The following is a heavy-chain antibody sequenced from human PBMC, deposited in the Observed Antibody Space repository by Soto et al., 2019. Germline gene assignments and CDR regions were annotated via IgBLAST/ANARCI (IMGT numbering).Heavy chain of an antibody. CDR1: GGTFSSYA. V-gene: IGHV1-69*12. D-gene: IGHD3-16*02. J-gene: IGHJ4*02. CDR2: IIPIFGTA. CDR3: ASGDYVWGSYRTFRFDY. Sequence: QVQLVQSGAEVKKPGSSVKVSCKASGGTFSSYAISWVRQAPGQGLEWMGGIIPIFGTANYAQKFQGRVTITADESTRTAYMELSSLRSEDTAVYYCASGDYVWGSYRTFRFDYWGQGTLVTVSS.